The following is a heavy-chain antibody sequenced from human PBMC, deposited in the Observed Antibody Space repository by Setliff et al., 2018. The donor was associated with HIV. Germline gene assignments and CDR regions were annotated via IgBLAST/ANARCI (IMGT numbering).Heavy chain of an antibody. J-gene: IGHJ4*02. D-gene: IGHD3-16*01. Sequence: SETLSLTCAVYRTSFINYYWSWIRQPPGQGLEWVGEINHAGNTNYNPSLKSRVTLSIDTSKNQVSLNLTSVAATDTGVYYCARGNYYDGGPLPFDFWGQGSLVTVSS. CDR3: ARGNYYDGGPLPFDF. CDR2: INHAGNT. V-gene: IGHV4-34*01. CDR1: RTSFINYY.